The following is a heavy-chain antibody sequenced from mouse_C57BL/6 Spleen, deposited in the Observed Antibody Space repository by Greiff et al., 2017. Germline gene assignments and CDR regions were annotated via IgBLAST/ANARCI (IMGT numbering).Heavy chain of an antibody. CDR3: ARKGTYYAIDY. J-gene: IGHJ4*01. Sequence: VQLQESGPGLVQPSQSLSITCTASGFSLTSYGVHWVRQSPGKGLEWLGVIWRGGSSAYNAAFITRLSNSKDNSKSQVFFKMNSLQADDTAIYYCARKGTYYAIDYWGQGTSVTVSS. V-gene: IGHV2-2*01. CDR2: IWRGGSS. CDR1: GFSLTSYG.